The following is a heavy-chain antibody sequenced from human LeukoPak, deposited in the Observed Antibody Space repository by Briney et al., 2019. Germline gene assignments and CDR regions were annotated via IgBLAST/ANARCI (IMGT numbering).Heavy chain of an antibody. CDR1: GDSVSSNSAA. J-gene: IGHJ5*02. Sequence: SQTLSLTCAISGDSVSSNSAAWNWIRQSPSRGLEWLGRTYYRSKWYNDYAVSVKSRMTINPDTSKNQFSLQLNSVTPEDTAVYYCARGLKGYDFWSGYYRITYNWFDPWGQGTLVTVSS. CDR2: TYYRSKWYN. D-gene: IGHD3-3*01. V-gene: IGHV6-1*01. CDR3: ARGLKGYDFWSGYYRITYNWFDP.